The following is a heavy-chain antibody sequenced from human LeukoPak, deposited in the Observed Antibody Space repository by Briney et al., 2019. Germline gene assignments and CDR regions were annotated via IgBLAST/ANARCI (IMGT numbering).Heavy chain of an antibody. Sequence: ASVKVSCKASGYTFTKYGITWVRQAPGQGLEWMGWISTYNGNTNYAQKFQGRVTMTTDTSTSTAYMELRSLRSDDTAVYYCARDGESIVVVSAAIMERSFDYWGQGTLVTVSS. CDR3: ARDGESIVVVSAAIMERSFDY. V-gene: IGHV1-18*01. CDR2: ISTYNGNT. D-gene: IGHD2-2*02. CDR1: GYTFTKYG. J-gene: IGHJ4*02.